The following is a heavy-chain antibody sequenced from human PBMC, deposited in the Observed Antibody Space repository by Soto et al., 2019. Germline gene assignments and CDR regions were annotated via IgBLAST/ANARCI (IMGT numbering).Heavy chain of an antibody. CDR3: ARGSGSYQCFFDY. CDR2: INPSGGST. Sequence: QVQLVQSGAEVKKPGASVKVSCKASGYTFTSYYMHWVRQAPGQGLEWMGIINPSGGSTSYAQKFRGRVTMTRDTFTSRVYMQLSSLRSEDTAVYYCARGSGSYQCFFDYWSQGTLVTVSS. CDR1: GYTFTSYY. D-gene: IGHD1-26*01. V-gene: IGHV1-46*03. J-gene: IGHJ4*02.